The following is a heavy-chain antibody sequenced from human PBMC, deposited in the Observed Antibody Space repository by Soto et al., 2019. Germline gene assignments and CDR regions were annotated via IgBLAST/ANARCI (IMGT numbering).Heavy chain of an antibody. CDR2: IYYSGST. CDR1: GGSISSGGYY. CDR3: ARGRESLVDGLYYFDY. D-gene: IGHD6-6*01. J-gene: IGHJ4*02. Sequence: QVQLQESGPGLVKPSQTLSLTCTVSGGSISSGGYYWSWIRQHPGKGLEWIGYIYYSGSTYYNPSLKSRVTISVDTSKNQFSLKLSSVTAADTAVYYCARGRESLVDGLYYFDYWGQGTLVTVSS. V-gene: IGHV4-31*03.